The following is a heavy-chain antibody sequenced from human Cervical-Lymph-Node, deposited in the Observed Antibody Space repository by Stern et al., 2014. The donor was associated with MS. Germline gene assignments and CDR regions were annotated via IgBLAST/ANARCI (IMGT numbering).Heavy chain of an antibody. CDR3: ARGLLGSENAFDI. V-gene: IGHV1-18*01. CDR1: GSTFTSSG. J-gene: IGHJ3*02. D-gene: IGHD2-15*01. Sequence: QVQLVQSGAEVKKPGASVRVSCKASGSTFTSSGFSWWRRPPGKGLGWLGWSSAYNGNTNYAQKLQGRGTMTTDTSTSTAYMELRSLRSDDTAVYYCARGLLGSENAFDIWGQGTMVTVSS. CDR2: SSAYNGNT.